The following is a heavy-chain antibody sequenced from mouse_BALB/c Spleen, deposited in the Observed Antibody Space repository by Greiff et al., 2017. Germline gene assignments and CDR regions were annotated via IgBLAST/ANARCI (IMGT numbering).Heavy chain of an antibody. CDR2: ISSGGST. Sequence: EVKLVESGGGLVKPGGSLKLSCAASGFTFSSYAMSWVRQTPEKRLEWVASISSGGSTYYPDSVKGRFTISRDNARNILYLQMSSLRSEDTAMYYCARGSYYYGSYFDYWGQGTTLTVSS. V-gene: IGHV5-6-5*01. D-gene: IGHD1-1*01. J-gene: IGHJ2*01. CDR1: GFTFSSYA. CDR3: ARGSYYYGSYFDY.